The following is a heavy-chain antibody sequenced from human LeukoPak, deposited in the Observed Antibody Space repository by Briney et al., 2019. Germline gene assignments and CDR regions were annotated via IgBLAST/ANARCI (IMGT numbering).Heavy chain of an antibody. CDR3: ATGSRVFAFDI. CDR2: INPSGGST. Sequence: GASVTVSCKASGHTCTSYYLHWVRQAPGQGLEWMGIINPSGGSTNYAQKFQGRVTMTRDTSTSTVYMELSSLRSDDTAVYYCATGSRVFAFDIWGQGTMVTVSS. J-gene: IGHJ3*02. V-gene: IGHV1-46*01. CDR1: GHTCTSYY. D-gene: IGHD6-25*01.